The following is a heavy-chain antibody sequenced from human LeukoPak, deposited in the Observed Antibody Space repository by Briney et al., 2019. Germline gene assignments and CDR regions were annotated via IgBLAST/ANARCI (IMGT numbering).Heavy chain of an antibody. D-gene: IGHD6-19*01. CDR1: GFTFSSYA. V-gene: IGHV3-23*01. CDR3: AKDLVSSGWSSSLFDP. Sequence: PGGSLKLSCAASGFTFSSYAMSWVRQPPGKGLEWVSGISSSSDRMYYADSVKGRFTISRDNSKNTLYLQMNSLRAEDTAVYYCAKDLVSSGWSSSLFDPWGQGTLVTVSS. J-gene: IGHJ5*02. CDR2: ISSSSDRM.